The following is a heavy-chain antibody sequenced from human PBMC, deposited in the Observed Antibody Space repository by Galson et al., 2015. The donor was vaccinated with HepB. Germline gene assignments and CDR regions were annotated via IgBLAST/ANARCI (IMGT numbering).Heavy chain of an antibody. CDR1: GFTFSNYN. D-gene: IGHD7-27*01. V-gene: IGHV3-21*01. J-gene: IGHJ4*02. CDR3: VRDPPLGTPFDY. Sequence: SLRLSCAISGFTFSNYNMIWVRQAPGKGLEWVSSISRSSDYRYYADSVKGRFTISRDNAKNSLYLQMNSLSAEDTAVYYCVRDPPLGTPFDYWGQGTQVTVSS. CDR2: ISRSSDYR.